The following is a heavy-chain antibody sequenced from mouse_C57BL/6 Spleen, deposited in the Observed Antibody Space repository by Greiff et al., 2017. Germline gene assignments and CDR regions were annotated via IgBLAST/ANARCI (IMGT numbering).Heavy chain of an antibody. J-gene: IGHJ1*03. CDR2: IDPSDSYT. CDR3: ARIHYSNYVGWYFGV. D-gene: IGHD2-5*01. V-gene: IGHV1-50*01. Sequence: QVQLQQPGAELVKPGASVKLSCKASGYTFTSYWMQWVKQRPGQGLEWIGEIDPSDSYTNYNQKFKGKATLTVDTSSSTAYMQLSSLTSEDSAVYYCARIHYSNYVGWYFGVWGTGTTVTVAS. CDR1: GYTFTSYW.